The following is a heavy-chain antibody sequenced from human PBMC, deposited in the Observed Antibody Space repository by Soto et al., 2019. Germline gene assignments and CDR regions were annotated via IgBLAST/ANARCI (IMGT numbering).Heavy chain of an antibody. Sequence: GGSLRLSCAASGFTFSSYGMHWVRQAPGKGLEWVAVISYDGSNKYYADSVRGRFTISRDNSKNTLYLQMNSLRAEDTAVYYCAKDVVVGATTGLGDYYYYYGMDVWGQGTTVTVSS. CDR3: AKDVVVGATTGLGDYYYYYGMDV. J-gene: IGHJ6*02. V-gene: IGHV3-30*18. CDR2: ISYDGSNK. D-gene: IGHD1-26*01. CDR1: GFTFSSYG.